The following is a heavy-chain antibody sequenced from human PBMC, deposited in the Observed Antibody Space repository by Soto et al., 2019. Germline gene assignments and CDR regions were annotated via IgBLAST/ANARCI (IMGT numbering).Heavy chain of an antibody. D-gene: IGHD4-17*01. CDR1: GFTFSSYN. CDR2: LRSSRSYI. CDR3: AGGGIMYGDYRSMDV. Sequence: EVQLVESGGGLVKPGGSLRLSCAASGFTFSSYNMNWVRQAPGKGLEWVSTLRSSRSYIYYVDSVKGRFTISRDNAKNSLYLQMDSLRAEDTAVYYCAGGGIMYGDYRSMDVWGKGTTVTVSS. J-gene: IGHJ6*03. V-gene: IGHV3-21*01.